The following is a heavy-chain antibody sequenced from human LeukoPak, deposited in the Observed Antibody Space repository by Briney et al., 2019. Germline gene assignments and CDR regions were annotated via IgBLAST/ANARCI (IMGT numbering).Heavy chain of an antibody. CDR1: GGSISSGDYY. Sequence: SETLSLTCTVSGGSISSGDYYWSWIRQPPGKGLEWIGYIYYSGSTYYNPSLKSRVTISVDTSKNQFSLKLSSVTAADTAVYYCARDSRRGFGELFFDYWGQGTLVTVSS. V-gene: IGHV4-30-4*02. D-gene: IGHD3-10*01. CDR3: ARDSRRGFGELFFDY. CDR2: IYYSGST. J-gene: IGHJ4*02.